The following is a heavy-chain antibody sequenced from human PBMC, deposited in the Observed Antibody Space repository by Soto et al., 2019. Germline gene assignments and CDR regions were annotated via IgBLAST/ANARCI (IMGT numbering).Heavy chain of an antibody. V-gene: IGHV3-30-3*01. J-gene: IGHJ4*02. Sequence: QVQLVESGGGVVQPGRSLRLSCAASGFTFSSYAMHWVRQAPGKGLEWVAVISYDGSNKYYADSVKGRFTISRDNSKNTLYLLMNSLRAEDTAVYYCARDFTIVLMVYATPDYWGQGTLVTVSS. CDR3: ARDFTIVLMVYATPDY. CDR1: GFTFSSYA. D-gene: IGHD2-8*01. CDR2: ISYDGSNK.